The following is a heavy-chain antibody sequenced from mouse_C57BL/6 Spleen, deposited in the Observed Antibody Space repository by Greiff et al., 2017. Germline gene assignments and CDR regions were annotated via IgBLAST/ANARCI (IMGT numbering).Heavy chain of an antibody. V-gene: IGHV5-17*01. J-gene: IGHJ2*01. CDR1: GFTFSDYG. CDR2: ISSGSSTI. Sequence: EVMLVQSGRGLVKPGGSLKLSCAASGFTFSDYGMNWVRQAPEKGLEWVAYISSGSSTIDYADTVKGRFTISRDNAKNTLFLQMTSLGSEDTAMYYCASYALVSTVPFDYWGQGTTRTVSS. D-gene: IGHD1-1*01. CDR3: ASYALVSTVPFDY.